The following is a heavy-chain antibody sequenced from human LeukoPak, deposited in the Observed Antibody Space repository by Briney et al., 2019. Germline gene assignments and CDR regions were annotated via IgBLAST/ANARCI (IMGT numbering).Heavy chain of an antibody. CDR2: ISAYNGNT. CDR3: ARACSSTSSLCNWFDP. CDR1: GYTFTSYG. Sequence: GASVKVSCKASGYTFTSYGISWVRQAPGQGLEWMGWISAYNGNTNYAQKLQGRVTMTTDTSTSTAYMELRSLRSDDTAVYYCARACSSTSSLCNWFDPWGQGTLVTVSS. D-gene: IGHD2-2*01. V-gene: IGHV1-18*01. J-gene: IGHJ5*02.